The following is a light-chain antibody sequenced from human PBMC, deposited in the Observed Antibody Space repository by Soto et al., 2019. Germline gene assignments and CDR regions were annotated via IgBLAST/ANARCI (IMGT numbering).Light chain of an antibody. CDR3: QQYNNWPPYT. CDR1: QSLSSN. V-gene: IGKV3-15*01. CDR2: GAS. J-gene: IGKJ2*01. Sequence: EIVMTQSPGTLSVSPGERATLSCRASQSLSSNLAWYQQKPGQAPRLLIYGASTRATGIPARFSGSGSGTEFTLTISSLQSEDFAVYYCQQYNNWPPYTFGQGTKLE.